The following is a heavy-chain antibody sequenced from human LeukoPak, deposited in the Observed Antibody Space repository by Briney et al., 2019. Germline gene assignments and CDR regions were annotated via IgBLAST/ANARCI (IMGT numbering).Heavy chain of an antibody. Sequence: SETLSLTCTVSGGSISSSSYYWGWIRQPPGKGLEWIGSIFFSGSTYYNPSLKSRVTISVDTSKNQFSLKLSSVTAADTAVYYCARHAGGRYNTHFDYWGQGSLVTVSS. CDR2: IFFSGST. V-gene: IGHV4-39*01. J-gene: IGHJ4*02. CDR3: ARHAGGRYNTHFDY. CDR1: GGSISSSSYY. D-gene: IGHD3-16*01.